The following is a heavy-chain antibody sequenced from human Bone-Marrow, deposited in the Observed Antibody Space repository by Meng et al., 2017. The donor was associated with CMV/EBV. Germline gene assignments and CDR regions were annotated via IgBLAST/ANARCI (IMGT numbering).Heavy chain of an antibody. V-gene: IGHV4-4*02. J-gene: IGHJ4*02. CDR3: ARTRQLWPYVALDY. D-gene: IGHD5-24*01. Sequence: GGDISKNNWWSWVHQPPGKGLEWIGEVHHSGSTNYNPYLKSRVSISVDKYKNRFSLKLGSVTAADTAVYYCARTRQLWPYVALDYWGQGTLVTVSS. CDR1: GGDISKNNW. CDR2: VHHSGST.